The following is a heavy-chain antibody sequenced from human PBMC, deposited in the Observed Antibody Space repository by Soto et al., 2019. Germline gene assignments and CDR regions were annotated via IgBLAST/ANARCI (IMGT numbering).Heavy chain of an antibody. J-gene: IGHJ5*02. CDR2: IYYSGST. CDR1: EGSISSSSYY. CDR3: ASGSAYNWFDP. V-gene: IGHV4-39*01. Sequence: PSDTLSLTCTVSEGSISSSSYYWGWIRQPPGKGLEWIGSIYYSGSTYYNPSLKSRVTISVDTSKNQFSLKLSSVTAADTAVYYCASGSAYNWFDPCGQAILVTVSS. D-gene: IGHD3-10*01.